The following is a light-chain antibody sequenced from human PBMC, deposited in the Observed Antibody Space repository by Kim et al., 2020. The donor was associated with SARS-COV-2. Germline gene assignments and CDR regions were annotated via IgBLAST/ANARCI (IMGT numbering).Light chain of an antibody. CDR1: QSINRY. CDR3: HQYSFSPPWT. Sequence: DIQMTQSPSTLSAFVGDRVTITCRASQSINRYLAWYRQKPGKVPELLIYDASSLEPGVPPKFSGSGDGTEFTLTITNLQPDDFATYYCHQYSFSPPWTFGQGTKVEIK. CDR2: DAS. J-gene: IGKJ1*01. V-gene: IGKV1-5*01.